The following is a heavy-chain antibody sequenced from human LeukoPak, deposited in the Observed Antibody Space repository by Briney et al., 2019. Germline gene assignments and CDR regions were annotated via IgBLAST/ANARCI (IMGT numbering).Heavy chain of an antibody. J-gene: IGHJ5*02. CDR3: AGGHYYDSSGYHWFDP. D-gene: IGHD3-22*01. CDR2: IYYSGST. Sequence: PSETLSLTCTVSGGSISSSSYYWGWIRQPPGKGLEWIGSIYYSGSTYYNPFLKSRVTISVDTSKNQFSLKLSSVTAADTAVYYCAGGHYYDSSGYHWFDPWGQGTLVTVSS. V-gene: IGHV4-39*01. CDR1: GGSISSSSYY.